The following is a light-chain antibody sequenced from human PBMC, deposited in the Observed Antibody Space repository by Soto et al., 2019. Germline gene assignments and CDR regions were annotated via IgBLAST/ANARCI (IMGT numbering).Light chain of an antibody. V-gene: IGLV4-69*01. CDR1: TEHSNYA. Sequence: QPVLTQSPSASASLGASVKLTCTLSTEHSNYAIAWHQQQPEKGPRYLMSLNSDGSHSKGDGIPDRFSGSSSGTERYLTISSLQSEDEADYYCQTWGTGIQVFGGGTKLTVL. J-gene: IGLJ2*01. CDR3: QTWGTGIQV. CDR2: LNSDGSH.